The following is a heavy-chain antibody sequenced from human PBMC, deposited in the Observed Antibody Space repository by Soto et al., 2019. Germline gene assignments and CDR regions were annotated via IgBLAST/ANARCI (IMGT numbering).Heavy chain of an antibody. V-gene: IGHV1-69*13. CDR1: GGTFSSYA. CDR2: IIPIFGTA. Sequence: SVKVSCKASGGTFSSYAISWVRQAPGQGLEWMGGIIPIFGTANYAQKFQGRVTITADESTSTAYMELSSLRSEDTAVYYCARGGGYDTRYYYYGMDVWGQGTTVTVSS. J-gene: IGHJ6*02. D-gene: IGHD5-12*01. CDR3: ARGGGYDTRYYYYGMDV.